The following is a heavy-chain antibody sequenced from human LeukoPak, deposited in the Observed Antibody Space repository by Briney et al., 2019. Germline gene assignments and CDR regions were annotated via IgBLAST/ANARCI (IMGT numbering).Heavy chain of an antibody. CDR3: ARDNIVVVPAARQYYFDY. D-gene: IGHD2-2*01. CDR1: GFTFSDYY. Sequence: PGGSLRLSCAASGFTFSDYYMSWIRQAPGRGLEWVSYISSSSSYTNYADSVKGRFTISRDNAKNSLYLQMNSLRAEDTAVYYCARDNIVVVPAARQYYFDYWGQGTLVTVSS. CDR2: ISSSSSYT. J-gene: IGHJ4*02. V-gene: IGHV3-11*05.